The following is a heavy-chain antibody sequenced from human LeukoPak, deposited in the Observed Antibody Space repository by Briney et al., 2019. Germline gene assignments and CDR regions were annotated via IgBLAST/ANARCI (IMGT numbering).Heavy chain of an antibody. CDR1: GFTFSSYG. D-gene: IGHD6-6*01. Sequence: GRSLRLSCAASGFTFSSYGMHWVRQAPGKGLEWVAVISYDGSNKYYADSVKGRFTISRDNSKNMLYLQMNSLRTEDSALYYCAKALEPLEYGGFQGWDYWGQGTLVTDSS. J-gene: IGHJ4*02. CDR2: ISYDGSNK. CDR3: AKALEPLEYGGFQGWDY. V-gene: IGHV3-30*18.